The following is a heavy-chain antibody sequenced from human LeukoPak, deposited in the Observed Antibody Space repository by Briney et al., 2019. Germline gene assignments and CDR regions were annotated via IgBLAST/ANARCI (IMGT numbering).Heavy chain of an antibody. D-gene: IGHD6-13*01. CDR3: VAGTDYYYYYMDV. CDR1: GGSISSYY. J-gene: IGHJ6*03. CDR2: IYTSGST. Sequence: PSETPSLTCTVSGGSISSYYWSWIRQPAGKGLEWIGHIYTSGSTNYNPSLKSRVTMSVDTSKNQFSLKLSSVTAADTAVYYCVAGTDYYYYYMDVWGKGTTVTVSS. V-gene: IGHV4-4*07.